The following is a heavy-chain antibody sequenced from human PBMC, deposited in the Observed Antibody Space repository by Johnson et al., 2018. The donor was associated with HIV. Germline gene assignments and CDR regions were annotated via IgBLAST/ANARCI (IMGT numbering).Heavy chain of an antibody. CDR1: GFTFSSYA. V-gene: IGHV3-48*04. CDR3: AREVDYAVNTQHLDAFDI. J-gene: IGHJ3*02. D-gene: IGHD4-17*01. CDR2: ISSSGSTI. Sequence: VQLVESGGGVVQPGRSLRLSCAASGFTFSSYAMHWVRQAPGKGLEWVSYISSSGSTIYYADSVNGRFTISRDNAKNSLYLQMNSLRAEDTAVYYCAREVDYAVNTQHLDAFDIWGQGTMVTVSS.